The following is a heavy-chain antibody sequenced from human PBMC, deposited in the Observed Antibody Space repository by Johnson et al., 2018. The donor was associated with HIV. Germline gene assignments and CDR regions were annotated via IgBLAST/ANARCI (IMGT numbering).Heavy chain of an antibody. CDR3: TTAKWLLGAFDI. CDR2: IKSKTDGGTT. Sequence: MLLVESGGGVVRPGGSLRISCEASGFTFSNAWMSWVRQAPGKGLEWVGRIKSKTDGGTTDYAAPVKGRFTISRDDSKNTLYLQMNSLKTEDTAVYYCTTAKWLLGAFDIWGQWTRVTVSS. J-gene: IGHJ3*02. CDR1: GFTFSNAW. V-gene: IGHV3-15*01. D-gene: IGHD3-22*01.